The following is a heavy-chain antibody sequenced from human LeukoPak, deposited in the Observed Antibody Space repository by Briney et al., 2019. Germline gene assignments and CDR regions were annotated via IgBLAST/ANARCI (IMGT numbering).Heavy chain of an antibody. CDR1: GYTFTSYG. CDR3: ARAKTISVLRYFDY. Sequence: ASVKVSCKASGYTFTSYGISWVRQAPGQGLEWMGWISAYNGNTNYAQKPQGRVTMTTDTSTSTAYMELRSLRSDDTAVYYCARAKTISVLRYFDYWGQGTLVTVSS. J-gene: IGHJ4*02. D-gene: IGHD2-8*01. V-gene: IGHV1-18*01. CDR2: ISAYNGNT.